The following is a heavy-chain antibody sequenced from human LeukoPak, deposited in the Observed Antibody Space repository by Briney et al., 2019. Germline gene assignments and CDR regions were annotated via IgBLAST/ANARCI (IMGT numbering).Heavy chain of an antibody. CDR3: AREERGLLWFGEFLNWFDP. J-gene: IGHJ5*02. V-gene: IGHV6-1*01. CDR2: TYYRSKWYN. D-gene: IGHD3-10*01. CDR1: GDSVSSNSAA. Sequence: SQTLSLTCAISGDSVSSNSAAWNWIRQSPSRGLEWLGRTYYRSKWYNDYAVSVKSRITINPDTSKNQFSLQLNSVTPEDTAVHYCAREERGLLWFGEFLNWFDPWGQGTLVTVSS.